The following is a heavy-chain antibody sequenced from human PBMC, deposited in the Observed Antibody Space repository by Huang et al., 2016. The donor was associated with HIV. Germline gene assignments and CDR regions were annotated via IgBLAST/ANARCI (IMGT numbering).Heavy chain of an antibody. V-gene: IGHV2-5*02. Sequence: QITLKESGPTLVKPTQTLTLACHFSGFSLNTSGVGVAWIRQQPGKALEWIALIYWDDDKRYRPSQKSRLTISKDPSNNQVVLTMNNMDPVDTASYFCAHIGDIFAAYSPEYFDYWGQGALVTVSS. CDR2: IYWDDDK. D-gene: IGHD2-15*01. CDR3: AHIGDIFAAYSPEYFDY. J-gene: IGHJ4*02. CDR1: GFSLNTSGVG.